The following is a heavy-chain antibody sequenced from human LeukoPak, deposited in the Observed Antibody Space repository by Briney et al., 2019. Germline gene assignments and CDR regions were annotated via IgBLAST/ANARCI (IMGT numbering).Heavy chain of an antibody. D-gene: IGHD2-15*01. J-gene: IGHJ6*02. CDR1: GYTFTGYY. Sequence: ASVKVSCKASGYTFTGYYMHWVRQAPGQGLEWMGWINPNSGGTNYAQKFQGRVTMTRDTSISTAYMELSRLRSDDTAVYYCARSQVVVAATGVGMDVWGQGTTVTVSS. CDR2: INPNSGGT. V-gene: IGHV1-2*02. CDR3: ARSQVVVAATGVGMDV.